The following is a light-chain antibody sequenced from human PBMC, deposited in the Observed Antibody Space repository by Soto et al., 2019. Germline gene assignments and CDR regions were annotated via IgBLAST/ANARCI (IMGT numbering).Light chain of an antibody. CDR1: QTITNW. V-gene: IGKV1-5*03. Sequence: DIPRTQSPSILSAYVGDRVTITCRSSQTITNWLAWYQQKPGKAPKLLIYKASTLKSGVPSRFSGSGSGTEFTLTISSLQPDDFATYYCQHYNSYSEAFGQGTKVDIK. J-gene: IGKJ1*01. CDR3: QHYNSYSEA. CDR2: KAS.